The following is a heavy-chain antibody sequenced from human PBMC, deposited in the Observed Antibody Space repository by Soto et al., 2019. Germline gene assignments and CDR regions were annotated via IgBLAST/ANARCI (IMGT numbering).Heavy chain of an antibody. CDR3: ASNYGGNSYYYYYGMDV. CDR1: GGTFSSYA. CDR2: IIPIFGTA. Sequence: ASVKVSCKASGGTFSSYAISWVRQAPGQGLEWMGGIIPIFGTANYAQKFQGRVTITADESTSTAYMELSSLRSEDTAVYYCASNYGGNSYYYYYGMDVWGHGTTVTVSS. V-gene: IGHV1-69*13. J-gene: IGHJ6*02. D-gene: IGHD4-17*01.